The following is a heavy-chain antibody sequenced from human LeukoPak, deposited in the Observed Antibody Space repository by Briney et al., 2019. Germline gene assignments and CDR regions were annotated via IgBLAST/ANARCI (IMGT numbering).Heavy chain of an antibody. D-gene: IGHD5-12*01. V-gene: IGHV3-30-3*01. CDR3: ARVGDSGYDDFDY. CDR1: GFTFSSYA. CDR2: ISYDGSNK. J-gene: IGHJ4*02. Sequence: PGGSLRLSCAAPGFTFSSYAMHWVRQAPGKGLEWVAVISYDGSNKYYADSVKGRFTISRDNSKNTLYLQMNSLRAEDTAVYYCARVGDSGYDDFDYWGQGTLVTVSS.